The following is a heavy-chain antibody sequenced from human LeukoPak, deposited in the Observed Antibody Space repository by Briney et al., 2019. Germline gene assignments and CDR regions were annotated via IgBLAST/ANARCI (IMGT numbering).Heavy chain of an antibody. CDR1: GGSISSYY. CDR3: ARGGTLENWFDP. D-gene: IGHD2-15*01. CDR2: IYTSGST. V-gene: IGHV4-4*07. Sequence: PSETLSLTCTVSGGSISSYYWSWLRQPTGKGLEWIGRIYTSGSTNYNPSLKSRVTMSVDTSKNQFSLKLSSVTAADTAVYYCARGGTLENWFDPWGQGTLVTVSS. J-gene: IGHJ5*02.